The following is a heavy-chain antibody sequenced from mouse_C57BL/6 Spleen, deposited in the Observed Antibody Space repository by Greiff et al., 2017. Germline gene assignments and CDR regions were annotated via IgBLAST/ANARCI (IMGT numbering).Heavy chain of an antibody. CDR2: INPNNGGT. Sequence: VQLQQSGPELVKPGASVKIPCKASGYTFTDYNMDWVKQSHGKSLEWIGDINPNNGGTIYNQKFKGKATLTVDKSSSTTYMELRSLTSEDTAVYSSARRTNWNPYFDYWGQGTTLTVSS. D-gene: IGHD4-1*02. CDR1: GYTFTDYN. CDR3: ARRTNWNPYFDY. V-gene: IGHV1-18*01. J-gene: IGHJ2*01.